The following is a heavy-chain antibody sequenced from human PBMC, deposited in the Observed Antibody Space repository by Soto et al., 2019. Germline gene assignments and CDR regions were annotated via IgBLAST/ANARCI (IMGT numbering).Heavy chain of an antibody. V-gene: IGHV1-18*01. J-gene: IGHJ5*02. CDR1: GYTFTSYG. CDR2: ISAYNGNT. D-gene: IGHD3-10*01. CDR3: ARAPPPPQITLVRGSTRNSSDP. Sequence: ASVKVSCKASGYTFTSYGISWVRQAPGQGLEWMGWISAYNGNTNYAQKLQGRVTMTTDTSTSTAYMELRSLRSDDTAVYYCARAPPPPQITLVRGSTRNSSDPWGQGTLVTVSS.